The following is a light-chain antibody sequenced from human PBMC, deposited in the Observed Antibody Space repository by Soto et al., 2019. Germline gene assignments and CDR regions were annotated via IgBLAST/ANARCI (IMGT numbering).Light chain of an antibody. J-gene: IGKJ4*01. CDR3: LQDYDYPLI. Sequence: IQMTQSPSSLSASVGDRVTITCRASQGIRNDLGWYQQKPGNPPKLLIFAASILQSGVPSRFSGSGSGTYFTLTISSLQPEDFATYYCLQDYDYPLIFGGGTTVEIK. CDR1: QGIRND. V-gene: IGKV1-6*01. CDR2: AAS.